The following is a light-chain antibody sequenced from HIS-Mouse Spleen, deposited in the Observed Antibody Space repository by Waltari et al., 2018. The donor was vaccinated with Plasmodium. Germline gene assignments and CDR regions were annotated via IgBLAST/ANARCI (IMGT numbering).Light chain of an antibody. V-gene: IGKV1-39*01. CDR1: QSISSY. CDR2: AAS. Sequence: DIQMTQSPSSLSASVGDRVTITCRASQSISSYLNWYQKKPGKAPKLLIYAASSWQSGVPSRVSGSGSGTDFTLTISSRQPEDFATYYCQQKYNTWTFSQGTKVEIK. CDR3: QQKYNTWT. J-gene: IGKJ1*01.